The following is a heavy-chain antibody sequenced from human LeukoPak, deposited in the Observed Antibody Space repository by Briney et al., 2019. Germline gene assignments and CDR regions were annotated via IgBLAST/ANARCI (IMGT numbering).Heavy chain of an antibody. D-gene: IGHD2-21*02. CDR2: IYSDGSST. Sequence: GGSLRLSCAASGFTFNSYWMHWVRQAPGKGLVWVSRIYSDGSSTSYADSVKGRFTISGDNAKNTLYLQMNSLRAEDTAVYYCARARGVTEFDYWGQGTLVTVSS. CDR1: GFTFNSYW. V-gene: IGHV3-74*01. J-gene: IGHJ4*02. CDR3: ARARGVTEFDY.